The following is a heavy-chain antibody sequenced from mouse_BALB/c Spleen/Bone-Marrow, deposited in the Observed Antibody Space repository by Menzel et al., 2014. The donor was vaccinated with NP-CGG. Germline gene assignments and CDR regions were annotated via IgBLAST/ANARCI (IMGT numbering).Heavy chain of an antibody. CDR2: ISNGGGST. Sequence: RLEWVAYISNGGGSTYYPDTVKGRFTISRDNAKNILYLQMSSLKSEDTAMYYCARHVGNPYAMDYWGQGTSVTVSS. CDR3: ARHVGNPYAMDY. V-gene: IGHV5-12-2*01. D-gene: IGHD3-1*01. J-gene: IGHJ4*01.